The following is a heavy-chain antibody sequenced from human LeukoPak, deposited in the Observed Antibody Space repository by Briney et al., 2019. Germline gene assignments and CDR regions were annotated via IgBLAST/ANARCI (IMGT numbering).Heavy chain of an antibody. CDR2: VDPEDGET. CDR3: ATMFSSSGWYYFDY. V-gene: IGHV1-69-2*01. J-gene: IGHJ4*02. D-gene: IGHD6-19*01. Sequence: GASVKVSRKVSGYTFTDYYMHWVQQAPGKGLEWMGLVDPEDGETIYAEKFQGRVTITADTSTDTAYMELSSLRSEDTAVYYCATMFSSSGWYYFDYWGQGTLVTVSS. CDR1: GYTFTDYY.